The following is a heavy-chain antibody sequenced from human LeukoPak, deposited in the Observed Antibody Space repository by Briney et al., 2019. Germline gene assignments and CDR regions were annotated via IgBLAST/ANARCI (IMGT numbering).Heavy chain of an antibody. Sequence: PSETLSLTCTVSGGSISSNYWSWIRQPPGKGLEWIGYIYYSGSTRYSPSLKSRVTISVDTSKNQFSLKLSSVTAADTAVYYCARGRYSSSPQDYWGQGTLVTVSS. V-gene: IGHV4-59*01. CDR2: IYYSGST. CDR1: GGSISSNY. CDR3: ARGRYSSSPQDY. D-gene: IGHD6-13*01. J-gene: IGHJ4*02.